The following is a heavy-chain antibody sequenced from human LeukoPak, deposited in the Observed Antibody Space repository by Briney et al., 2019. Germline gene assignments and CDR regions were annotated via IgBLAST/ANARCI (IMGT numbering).Heavy chain of an antibody. J-gene: IGHJ4*02. CDR1: GFTFSNYG. CDR2: ISYDGSNK. Sequence: GGSLRLSCAASGFTFSNYGMHWVRQAPGKGLEWGTLISYDGSNKYYADSVKGRFTISRDNSKNTLYLQMNSLRAEDTAVYYCAKDYRPHDFWSGLVDYWGQGTLVTVSS. V-gene: IGHV3-30*18. D-gene: IGHD3-3*01. CDR3: AKDYRPHDFWSGLVDY.